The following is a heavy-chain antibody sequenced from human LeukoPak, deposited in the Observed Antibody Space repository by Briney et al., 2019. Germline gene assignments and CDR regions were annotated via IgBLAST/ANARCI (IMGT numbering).Heavy chain of an antibody. CDR1: GGSISSYY. D-gene: IGHD3-22*01. CDR2: FYSGGSA. V-gene: IGHV4-4*07. Sequence: SETLSLTCTVSGGSISSYYWNWIRQPAGKGLEWIGRFYSGGSANYNPSLKSRVTMSVDTSKNQFSLKLSSMTAADTAVYYCARDTTYYYDSSGYGTFDYWGQGTLVTVSS. J-gene: IGHJ4*02. CDR3: ARDTTYYYDSSGYGTFDY.